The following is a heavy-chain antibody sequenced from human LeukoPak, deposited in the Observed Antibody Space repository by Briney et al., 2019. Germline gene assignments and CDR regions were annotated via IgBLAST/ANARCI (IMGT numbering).Heavy chain of an antibody. CDR1: GGSISSYY. CDR3: ARGQIAVAGTVDYGMDV. D-gene: IGHD6-19*01. J-gene: IGHJ6*04. CDR2: IYYSGST. Sequence: SETLSLTCTVSGGSISSYYWSWIRQPPGKGLEWIGYIYYSGSTNYNPSLKSRVTISVDTSKNQFSLKLSSVTAADTAVYYCARGQIAVAGTVDYGMDVWGKGTTVTVFS. V-gene: IGHV4-59*01.